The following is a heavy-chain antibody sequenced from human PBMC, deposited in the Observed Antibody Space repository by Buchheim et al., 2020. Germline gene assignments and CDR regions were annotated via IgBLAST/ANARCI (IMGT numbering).Heavy chain of an antibody. CDR2: MNTNSGNT. Sequence: QVQLVQSGAEVKKPGASVKVSCKASGYTFTSYDINWVRQAPGQGLEWMGWMNTNSGNTGYAQKLQGRVNMSRNTSISTAYMELSSLRSEDTDVYYGARKKTAGADYYYGMDVWGQGTT. CDR1: GYTFTSYD. D-gene: IGHD4/OR15-4a*01. J-gene: IGHJ6*02. V-gene: IGHV1-8*01. CDR3: ARKKTAGADYYYGMDV.